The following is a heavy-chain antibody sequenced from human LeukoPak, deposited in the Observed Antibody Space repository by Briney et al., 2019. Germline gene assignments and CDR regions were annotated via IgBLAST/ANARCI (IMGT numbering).Heavy chain of an antibody. D-gene: IGHD6-19*01. CDR3: ASSGYSSGWFSN. CDR2: IYSGGST. J-gene: IGHJ4*02. Sequence: GGSLRLSCAASGFTVSSNYMSWVRQAPGKGLEWVSVIYSGGSTYYADSVKGRFTISRDDSKNTLYLQMNSLRAEDTAVYYCASSGYSSGWFSNWGQGTLVTVSS. CDR1: GFTVSSNY. V-gene: IGHV3-53*01.